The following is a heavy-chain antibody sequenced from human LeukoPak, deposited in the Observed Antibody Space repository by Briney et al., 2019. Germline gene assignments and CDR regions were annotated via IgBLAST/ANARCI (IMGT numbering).Heavy chain of an antibody. Sequence: ASVKVSCKASGYTFTSYGISWVRQAPGQGLEWMGWINTYNGNTNYAQKLQGRVTMTTDTSTSTAYMELRSLRSDDTAVYYCARNSHGYSSGWLQFNFDYWGQGTLVAVSS. J-gene: IGHJ4*02. CDR3: ARNSHGYSSGWLQFNFDY. CDR1: GYTFTSYG. CDR2: INTYNGNT. V-gene: IGHV1-18*01. D-gene: IGHD6-19*01.